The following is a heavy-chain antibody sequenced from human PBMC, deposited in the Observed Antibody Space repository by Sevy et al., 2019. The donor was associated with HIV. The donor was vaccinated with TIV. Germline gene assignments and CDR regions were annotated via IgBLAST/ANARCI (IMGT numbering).Heavy chain of an antibody. Sequence: GGSLRLSCTASGFTFSDSWMHWVRQAPGKGLEWLANINQDGSVIYYADSVKGRFTISRDNSRNSVFLQMSSLRAGDTATYYCARAVGKDGAYWGQGTLVTVPS. D-gene: IGHD2-8*01. CDR2: INQDGSVI. V-gene: IGHV3-7*03. CDR1: GFTFSDSW. CDR3: ARAVGKDGAY. J-gene: IGHJ4*02.